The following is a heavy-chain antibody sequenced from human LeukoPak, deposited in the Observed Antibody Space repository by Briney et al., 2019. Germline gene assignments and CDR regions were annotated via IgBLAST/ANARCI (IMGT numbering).Heavy chain of an antibody. Sequence: GESLKISCTGFGHDFTTYWIGWVRQMPGKGLEWMGIIYPGGSTTQYSPSFQGQVTISADKSISTAYLQWSSLKASDTAVYYCACRKYFSTWSDPWGQGTLVTVSS. V-gene: IGHV5-51*01. CDR2: IYPGGSTT. J-gene: IGHJ5*02. D-gene: IGHD1-14*01. CDR3: ACRKYFSTWSDP. CDR1: GHDFTTYW.